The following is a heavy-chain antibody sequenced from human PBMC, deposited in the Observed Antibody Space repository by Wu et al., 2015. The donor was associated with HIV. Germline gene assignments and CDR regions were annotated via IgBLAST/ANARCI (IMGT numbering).Heavy chain of an antibody. CDR1: GYTFTGYY. V-gene: IGHV1-2*02. CDR2: IKSNGGDT. CDR3: ARSPIWGSYRYVDY. J-gene: IGHJ4*02. D-gene: IGHD3-16*02. Sequence: QVQLVQSGAEVKKPGASVKVSCKASGYTFTGYYMHWVRQAPGQGLEWMGRIKSNGGDTKYAQKFQGRVTMTRDTAINTAYMDLYRLLSDDTAIYYCARSPIWGSYRYVDYWGQGTLVTVSS.